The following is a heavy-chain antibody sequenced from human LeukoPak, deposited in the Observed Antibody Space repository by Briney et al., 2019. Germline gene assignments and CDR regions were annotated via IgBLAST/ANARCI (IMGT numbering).Heavy chain of an antibody. CDR3: ARDPRFLEWSRLDY. Sequence: GASVKVSCKAFGYTFTSNYMHWVRQAPGQGPEWMGVISPSGGSTTYAQKFQGRVTLTRDMSTSTVYMELSSLRSEDTAVYYCARDPRFLEWSRLDYWGQGTLVTVSS. CDR2: ISPSGGST. V-gene: IGHV1-46*01. D-gene: IGHD3-3*01. J-gene: IGHJ4*02. CDR1: GYTFTSNY.